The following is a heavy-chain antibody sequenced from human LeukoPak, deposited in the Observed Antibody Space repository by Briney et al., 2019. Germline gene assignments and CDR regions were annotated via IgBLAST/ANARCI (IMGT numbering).Heavy chain of an antibody. J-gene: IGHJ6*04. V-gene: IGHV4-59*01. CDR3: ARTRYYDSSGYYGMDV. Sequence: SETLSLTCTVSGGSISSYYWSWIRQPPGKGLEWIGYIHYSGSTHYNPSLKSRVTISVDTSKNQFSLKLSSVTAADTAVYYCARTRYYDSSGYYGMDVWGKGTAVTVSS. D-gene: IGHD3-22*01. CDR1: GGSISSYY. CDR2: IHYSGST.